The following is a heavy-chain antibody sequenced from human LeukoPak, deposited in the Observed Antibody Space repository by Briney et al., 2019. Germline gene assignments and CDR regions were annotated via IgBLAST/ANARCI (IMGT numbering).Heavy chain of an antibody. CDR1: GGSISSSSYY. V-gene: IGHV4-39*07. Sequence: SETLSLTCTVSGGSISSSSYYWGWIRQPPGKGLEWIGSIYYSGSTYYNPSLKSRVTISVDTSKNQFSLKLSSVTAADTAVYYCARGAVRLYYYDSSGTRRNAFDIWGQGTMVTVSS. CDR2: IYYSGST. CDR3: ARGAVRLYYYDSSGTRRNAFDI. J-gene: IGHJ3*02. D-gene: IGHD3-22*01.